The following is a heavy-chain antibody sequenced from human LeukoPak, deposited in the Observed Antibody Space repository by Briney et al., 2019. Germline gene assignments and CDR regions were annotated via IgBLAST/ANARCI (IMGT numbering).Heavy chain of an antibody. V-gene: IGHV3-30-3*01. Sequence: GGSLRLSCAASGFTFSSYATHRVRQAPGKGLGWVGVISYDGSNKYYADSVKCRFTIFRDNGKNSLYLQMNSLRAEDTDVYYCASGRSRRRFGELFSPFDYWGQGTLVTVSS. CDR2: ISYDGSNK. D-gene: IGHD3-10*01. CDR1: GFTFSSYA. J-gene: IGHJ4*02. CDR3: ASGRSRRRFGELFSPFDY.